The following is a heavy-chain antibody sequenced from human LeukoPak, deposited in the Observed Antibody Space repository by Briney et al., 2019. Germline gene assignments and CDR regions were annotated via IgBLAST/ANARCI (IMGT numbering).Heavy chain of an antibody. V-gene: IGHV3-23*01. CDR2: ISGSAGST. Sequence: GGSLRLSCAASGFTFSNYAMSWVRQAPGKGLEWVSAISGSAGSTYYADSVEGRFTISRDNSKNTLHLQMDSLRAEDTAVYYCAKGKTTGGGPGYYFDYWGQGTLVTASS. J-gene: IGHJ4*02. D-gene: IGHD3-10*01. CDR3: AKGKTTGGGPGYYFDY. CDR1: GFTFSNYA.